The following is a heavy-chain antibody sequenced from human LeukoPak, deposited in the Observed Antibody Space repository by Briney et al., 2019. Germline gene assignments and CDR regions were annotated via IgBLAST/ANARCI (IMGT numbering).Heavy chain of an antibody. V-gene: IGHV3-20*04. CDR3: ARVNDSSGYYSAPFDY. J-gene: IGHJ4*02. D-gene: IGHD3-22*01. Sequence: GGSLRLSCTASGSTFDDNGMSWVRQAPGKGLEWVSGINWNGGSTGYADSVKGRFTISRDNAKNSLYLQMNSLRAEDTALYYCARVNDSSGYYSAPFDYWGQGTLVTVSS. CDR2: INWNGGST. CDR1: GSTFDDNG.